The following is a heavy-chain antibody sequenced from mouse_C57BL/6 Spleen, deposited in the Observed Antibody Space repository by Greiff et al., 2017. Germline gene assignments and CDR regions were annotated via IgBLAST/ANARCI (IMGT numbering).Heavy chain of an antibody. CDR1: GYTFTSYC. CDR3: ARADGAMDY. Sequence: QVQLQQPGAELVKPGASVKLSCKASGYTFTSYCMHWVKQRPGRGLEWIGRIDPKSGGTKYNEKFKSKATLTVDKPSSTAYMPLSSLTSEDSAVYKSARADGAMDYWGQGTSVTAAS. J-gene: IGHJ4*01. CDR2: IDPKSGGT. V-gene: IGHV1-72*01.